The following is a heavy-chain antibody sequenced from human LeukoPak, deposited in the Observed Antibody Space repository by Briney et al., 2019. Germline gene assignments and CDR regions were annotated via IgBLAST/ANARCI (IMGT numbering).Heavy chain of an antibody. CDR2: ISYDGSNK. Sequence: GGSLRLSCAASGFTFSSYAMHWVRQAPGKGLEWVAVISYDGSNKKYADSVKGRFTISRVNSQKTLYLQMNSLRAEDTAIYYCARRGYSDSSGYDYWGQGTLVTVSS. J-gene: IGHJ4*02. CDR3: ARRGYSDSSGYDY. V-gene: IGHV3-30*04. CDR1: GFTFSSYA. D-gene: IGHD3-22*01.